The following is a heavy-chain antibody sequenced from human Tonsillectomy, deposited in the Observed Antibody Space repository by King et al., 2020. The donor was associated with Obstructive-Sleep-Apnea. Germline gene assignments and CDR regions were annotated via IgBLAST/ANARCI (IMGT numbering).Heavy chain of an antibody. CDR1: GYTFTTFA. Sequence: QLVQSGAEVKKPGASVKVSCKASGYTFTTFAITWLRQAPGQGLEWMGWISAYNGKTNYAQKLQGRVTMTTDTSTSTAYMELRSLRSEDTAVYYCARSSGGSSGFYQDYGGQGTLVTVPS. V-gene: IGHV1-18*01. CDR2: ISAYNGKT. D-gene: IGHD3-22*01. J-gene: IGHJ4*02. CDR3: ARSSGGSSGFYQDY.